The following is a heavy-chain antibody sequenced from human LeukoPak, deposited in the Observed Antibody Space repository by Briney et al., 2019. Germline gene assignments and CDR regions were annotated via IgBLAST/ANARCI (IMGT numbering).Heavy chain of an antibody. CDR1: GFTFSSYA. CDR3: AKMEGSGWYDYFDY. Sequence: TGGSLRLSCAASGFTFSSYAMNWVRQAPGKGLEWVSAISGSGGSTYYADSVKGRFTISRDNSKNTLYLQMNSLRAEDTAVYYCAKMEGSGWYDYFDYWGQGTLVTVSS. D-gene: IGHD6-19*01. CDR2: ISGSGGST. V-gene: IGHV3-23*01. J-gene: IGHJ4*02.